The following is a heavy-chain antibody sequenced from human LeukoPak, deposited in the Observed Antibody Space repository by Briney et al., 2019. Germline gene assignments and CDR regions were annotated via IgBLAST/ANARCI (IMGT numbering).Heavy chain of an antibody. Sequence: PGRSLRLSGAASGFTVSSNYMSWVRPAPGKGLEWVSVIYSGGSTYYADSVKGRFTISRDNAKNSLYLQMNSLRAEDTAVYYCVRGGESTWSWGQGTLVTVSS. CDR2: IYSGGST. CDR3: VRGGESTWS. V-gene: IGHV3-53*01. J-gene: IGHJ5*02. D-gene: IGHD2-15*01. CDR1: GFTVSSNY.